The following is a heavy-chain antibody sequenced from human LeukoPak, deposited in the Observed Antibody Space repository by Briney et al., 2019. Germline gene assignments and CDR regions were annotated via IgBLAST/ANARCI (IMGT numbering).Heavy chain of an antibody. J-gene: IGHJ4*02. CDR3: ARDLLAATWFAAGLLYQGLPDY. Sequence: ASVKVSCKASGYTFTSYYMHWVRQAPGQGLEWMGIINPSGGSTSYAQKFQGRVTMTRDTSTSTVYMELSSLRSKDTAVYYCARDLLAATWFAAGLLYQGLPDYWGQGTLVTVSS. D-gene: IGHD2-15*01. CDR1: GYTFTSYY. CDR2: INPSGGST. V-gene: IGHV1-46*01.